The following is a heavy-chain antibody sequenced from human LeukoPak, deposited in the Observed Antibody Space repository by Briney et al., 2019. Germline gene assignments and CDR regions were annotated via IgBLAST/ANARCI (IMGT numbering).Heavy chain of an antibody. D-gene: IGHD1-26*01. CDR3: ARLGGYSGSYLIDY. CDR1: GGSISSSSYY. Sequence: SETLSLTCTVSGGSISSSSYYWGWLRQPPGKGLEWIGSIYYSGSTYYNPSLKSRVTISVDTSKNQFSLKLSSVTAADTAVYYCARLGGYSGSYLIDYWGQGTLVTVSS. V-gene: IGHV4-39*01. J-gene: IGHJ4*02. CDR2: IYYSGST.